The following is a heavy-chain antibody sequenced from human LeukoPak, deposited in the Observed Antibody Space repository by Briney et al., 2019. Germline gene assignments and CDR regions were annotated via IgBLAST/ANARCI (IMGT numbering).Heavy chain of an antibody. CDR1: GYTFTSYG. CDR3: ARSDSSGYYYRIFDY. V-gene: IGHV1-18*01. CDR2: ISAYNGNT. D-gene: IGHD3-22*01. Sequence: ASVKVSCKASGYTFTSYGISWVRQAPGQGLEWMGWISAYNGNTNYARKLQGRVTMTTDTSTSTAYMELRSLRSDDTAVYYCARSDSSGYYYRIFDYWGQGTLVTVSS. J-gene: IGHJ4*02.